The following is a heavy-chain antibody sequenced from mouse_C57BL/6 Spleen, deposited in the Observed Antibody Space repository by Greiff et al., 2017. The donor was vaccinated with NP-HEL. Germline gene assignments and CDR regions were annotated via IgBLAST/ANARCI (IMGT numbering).Heavy chain of an antibody. J-gene: IGHJ2*01. D-gene: IGHD4-1*01. CDR3: ARDYELGLYYFDY. Sequence: EVKLVESGGGLVKPGGSLKLSCAASGFTFSSYAMSWVRQTPEKRLEWVATISDGGSYTYYPDNVKGRFTISRDNAKNNLYLQMSHLKSEDTAMYYCARDYELGLYYFDYWGQGTTLTVSS. CDR1: GFTFSSYA. CDR2: ISDGGSYT. V-gene: IGHV5-4*01.